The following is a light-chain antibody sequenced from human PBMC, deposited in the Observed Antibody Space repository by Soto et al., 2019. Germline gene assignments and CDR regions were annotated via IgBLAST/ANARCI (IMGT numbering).Light chain of an antibody. Sequence: EIVMTQSPAALSGSPGERATLSCRASQSVRSYLAWFQQRPGQAPRLLIFATSRRATDIPDRFSGSGSGTDFTLAIRRLEPEDFAVYYCHQFGYSPRTFGQGTKVDIK. CDR2: ATS. CDR3: HQFGYSPRT. CDR1: QSVRSY. J-gene: IGKJ1*01. V-gene: IGKV3-20*01.